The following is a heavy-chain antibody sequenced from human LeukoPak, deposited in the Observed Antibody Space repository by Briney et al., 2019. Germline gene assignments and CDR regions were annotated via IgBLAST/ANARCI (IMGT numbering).Heavy chain of an antibody. V-gene: IGHV1-18*01. D-gene: IGHD1-26*01. J-gene: IGHJ4*02. CDR3: AETIVGASFDY. Sequence: ASVKVSCKASGYTFTSHPITWVRQAPGQGLEWMGWISAYSANTNYAQKLQGRVTMTTDTSTSTAYMELRSLRSDDTAMYYCAETIVGASFDYWGQGTLVTVSS. CDR1: GYTFTSHP. CDR2: ISAYSANT.